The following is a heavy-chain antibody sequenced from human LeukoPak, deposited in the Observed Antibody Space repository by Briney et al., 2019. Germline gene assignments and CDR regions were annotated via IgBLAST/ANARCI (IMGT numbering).Heavy chain of an antibody. Sequence: SETLSLTCTVSGGPISTYYWSWIRQSPGKGLESIGYIYNSGSTNYNPSLKSRVTTSLDTSKNQFSLRLSSVTAADTAVYYCARHGSGYSFDYWGQGTLVTVSP. CDR3: ARHGSGYSFDY. D-gene: IGHD5-18*01. CDR2: IYNSGST. V-gene: IGHV4-59*08. J-gene: IGHJ4*02. CDR1: GGPISTYY.